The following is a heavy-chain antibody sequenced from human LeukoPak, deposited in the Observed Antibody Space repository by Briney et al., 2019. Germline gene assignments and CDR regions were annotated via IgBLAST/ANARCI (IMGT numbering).Heavy chain of an antibody. CDR3: ARNSIGYCSGGSCFGSGDY. J-gene: IGHJ4*02. D-gene: IGHD2-15*01. CDR2: ISYDGSNK. V-gene: IGHV3-30-3*01. Sequence: GRSLRLSCAASGFTFSSYAMHWVRQAPGKGLEWVAVISYDGSNKYYADSVKGRFTISRDNSKNTPYLQMNSLRAEDTAVYYCARNSIGYCSGGSCFGSGDYWGQGTLVTVSS. CDR1: GFTFSSYA.